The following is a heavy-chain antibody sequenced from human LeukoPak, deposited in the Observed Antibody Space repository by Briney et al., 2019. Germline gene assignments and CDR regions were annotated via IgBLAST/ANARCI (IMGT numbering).Heavy chain of an antibody. V-gene: IGHV4-39*01. D-gene: IGHD1-26*01. Sequence: SETLSLTCTVSGGSISSSSFYWGWIRQPPGKGLEWIGSIYYSGSPYYNPSLKSRVTISVDTSKNQFSLKLTSVTAADTAVYYCAHFKGGSFDFWGQGTMVTVSS. J-gene: IGHJ3*01. CDR2: IYYSGSP. CDR1: GGSISSSSFY. CDR3: AHFKGGSFDF.